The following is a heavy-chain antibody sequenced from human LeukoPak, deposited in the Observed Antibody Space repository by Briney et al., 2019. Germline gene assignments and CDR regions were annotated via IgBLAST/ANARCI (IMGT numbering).Heavy chain of an antibody. CDR3: ARGRASYDFWSGYLFDY. J-gene: IGHJ4*02. D-gene: IGHD3-3*01. CDR1: GGSISSSSYY. V-gene: IGHV4-39*07. Sequence: PSETLSLTCTVSGGSISSSSYYWTWICQPPGKGLEWIGEISHSGSTNYNPSLKSRVTISVDTSKNQFSLKLSSVTAADTAVYYCARGRASYDFWSGYLFDYWGQGTLVTVSS. CDR2: ISHSGST.